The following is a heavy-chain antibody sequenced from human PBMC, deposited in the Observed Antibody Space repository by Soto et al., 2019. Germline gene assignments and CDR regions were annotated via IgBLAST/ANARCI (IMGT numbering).Heavy chain of an antibody. V-gene: IGHV3-7*01. CDR3: ARARELTIFGMVYFDY. Sequence: EVQLVESGGGLVQPGGSLRLSCAASGFTFSGYSMSWVRQAPGKGLEWVANIKEDGREKYYVNSVKGRFTISRDNAKNSLYLEMNSLRAEDTAVYYCARARELTIFGMVYFDYWGQGTLVTVSS. CDR1: GFTFSGYS. CDR2: IKEDGREK. J-gene: IGHJ4*02. D-gene: IGHD3-3*01.